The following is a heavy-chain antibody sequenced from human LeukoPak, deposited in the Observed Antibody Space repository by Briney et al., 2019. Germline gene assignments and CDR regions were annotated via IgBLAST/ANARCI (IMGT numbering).Heavy chain of an antibody. J-gene: IGHJ4*02. CDR2: ISYDGSNK. CDR3: AKEGSNGDFDY. V-gene: IGHV3-30*18. Sequence: GGSLRLSCAASGFTFSSYDMHWVRQAPGKGLEWVTVISYDGSNKYNGDSVKGRFTITRDNSKNTLYLKMKSLRAEDTAVYYCAKEGSNGDFDYWGQGTLVTVSS. CDR1: GFTFSSYD. D-gene: IGHD1-26*01.